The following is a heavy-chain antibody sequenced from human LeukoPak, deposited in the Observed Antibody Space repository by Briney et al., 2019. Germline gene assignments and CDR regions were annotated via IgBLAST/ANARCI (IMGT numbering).Heavy chain of an antibody. D-gene: IGHD6-13*01. J-gene: IGHJ5*02. CDR3: ARRGSSWTGWFDP. Sequence: PSETLSLTCTVSGGSISSGSYYWSWIRRPAGKGLEWIGRIYTSGSTNYNPSLKSRVTISVDTSKNQFSLKLSSVTAADTAVYYCARRGSSWTGWFDPWGQGTLVTVSS. V-gene: IGHV4-61*02. CDR2: IYTSGST. CDR1: GGSISSGSYY.